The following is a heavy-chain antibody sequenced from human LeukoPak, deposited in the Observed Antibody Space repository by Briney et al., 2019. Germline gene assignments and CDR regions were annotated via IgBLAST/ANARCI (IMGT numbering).Heavy chain of an antibody. V-gene: IGHV3-30-3*01. CDR2: ISYDGSNK. CDR1: GFTFSSYV. D-gene: IGHD6-19*01. J-gene: IGHJ5*02. CDR3: TRGAVAGYNGFDP. Sequence: GGSLRLSCSASGFTFSSYVMHWVRQAPGKGLEWVAVISYDGSNKYYADSVKGRFTISRDDSKNTLSLQMNSLRAEDTAVYYCTRGAVAGYNGFDPWGQGTLVTVSS.